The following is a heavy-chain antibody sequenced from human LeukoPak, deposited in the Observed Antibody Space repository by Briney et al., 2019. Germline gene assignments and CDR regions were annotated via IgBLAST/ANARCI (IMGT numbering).Heavy chain of an antibody. CDR2: IRSKTDGGTT. Sequence: GGSLKLSCAASGFTFSNAWMTWVRQAPGKGLEWVGRIRSKTDGGTTDDAAPVKGRFTISRDDSKNTLYLQMNSLEIEDTAMYYCGTGGSYYSYWGQGTLVTVSS. CDR1: GFTFSNAW. V-gene: IGHV3-15*01. J-gene: IGHJ4*02. D-gene: IGHD1-26*01. CDR3: GTGGSYYSY.